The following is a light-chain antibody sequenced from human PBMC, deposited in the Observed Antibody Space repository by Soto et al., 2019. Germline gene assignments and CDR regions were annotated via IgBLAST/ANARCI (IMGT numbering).Light chain of an antibody. Sequence: EIVLTQSPGTLSLSPGERATLSCRASQSVSSSYLAWYPQKPGQAPRLLIYGASSRATGIPDRFSGSGSGTDFTLTISRLEPDDFAVYYCQQYGSSPPRYTFGQGTKLEIK. CDR1: QSVSSSY. J-gene: IGKJ2*01. CDR2: GAS. V-gene: IGKV3-20*01. CDR3: QQYGSSPPRYT.